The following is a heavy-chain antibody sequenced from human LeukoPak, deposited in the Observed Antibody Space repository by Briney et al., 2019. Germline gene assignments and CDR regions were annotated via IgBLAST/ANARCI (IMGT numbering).Heavy chain of an antibody. V-gene: IGHV3-30*18. CDR3: AKGAGTDGGDYYYYAMDV. J-gene: IGHJ6*04. Sequence: PGRSLRLSCAPSGFTFSRYGMHWVRQAPGKGLDWVAVISYDGTNKYYADSVKGRFNISRDSSKNIVVLQMSSLRVEDTAVYYCAKGAGTDGGDYYYYAMDVWGKGTTVTVSS. D-gene: IGHD6-19*01. CDR1: GFTFSRYG. CDR2: ISYDGTNK.